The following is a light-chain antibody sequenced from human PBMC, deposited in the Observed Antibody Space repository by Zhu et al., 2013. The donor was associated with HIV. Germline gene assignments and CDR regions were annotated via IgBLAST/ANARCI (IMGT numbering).Light chain of an antibody. CDR2: GAS. J-gene: IGKJ1*01. V-gene: IGKV3-20*01. CDR3: QQYGSTPQT. CDR1: QSVSSMY. Sequence: EIVMTQSPATLSVSPGERATLSCRASQSVSSMYLAWYQQKPGQAPRLVIHGASNRATGIPDRFSGSGSGTDFTLTISILEPEDFAAYYCQQYGSTPQTFGQGTKVEIE.